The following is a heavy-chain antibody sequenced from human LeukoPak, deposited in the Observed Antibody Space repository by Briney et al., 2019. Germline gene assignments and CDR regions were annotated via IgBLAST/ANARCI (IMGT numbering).Heavy chain of an antibody. CDR2: IYSGGGT. J-gene: IGHJ6*02. CDR1: GFTVSSYY. V-gene: IGHV3-53*01. Sequence: GGSLRLSCAASGFTVSSYYMSWVRQAPGKGLEWVSLIYSGGGTYYADSVKGRFTISRDNAKNTLYLQMNSLRSDDTAVYYCARGPPHYYGMDVWGQGTTVTVSS. CDR3: ARGPPHYYGMDV.